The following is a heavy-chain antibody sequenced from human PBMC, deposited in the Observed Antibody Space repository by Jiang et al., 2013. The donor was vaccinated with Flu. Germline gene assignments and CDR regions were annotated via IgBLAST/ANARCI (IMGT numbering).Heavy chain of an antibody. CDR1: GGSISSSNW. J-gene: IGHJ4*02. CDR3: ARVTLNYYDSSGYYLLDY. CDR2: IYHSGST. Sequence: KPSGTLSLTCAVSGGSISSSNWWSWVRQPPGKGLEWIGEIYHSGSTNYNPSLKSRVTISVDKSKNQFSLKLSSVTAADTAVYYCARVTLNYYDSSGYYLLDYWGQGTLVTVSS. D-gene: IGHD3-22*01. V-gene: IGHV4-4*02.